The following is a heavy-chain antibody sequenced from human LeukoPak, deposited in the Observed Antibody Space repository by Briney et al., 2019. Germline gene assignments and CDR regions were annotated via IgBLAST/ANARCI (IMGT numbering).Heavy chain of an antibody. CDR1: GYTFTSYG. J-gene: IGHJ5*02. CDR2: ISAYNGNT. Sequence: ASVKVSCKASGYTFTSYGISWVRQAPGHGLEWMGWISAYNGNTNYAQKLQGRVTMTTDTSTSTAYMELRSLRSDDTAVYYCASDDMVRGVENWFDPWGQGTLVTVSS. D-gene: IGHD3-10*01. CDR3: ASDDMVRGVENWFDP. V-gene: IGHV1-18*01.